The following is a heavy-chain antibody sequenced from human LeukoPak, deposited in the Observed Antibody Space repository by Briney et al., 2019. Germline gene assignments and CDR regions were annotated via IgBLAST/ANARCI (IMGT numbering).Heavy chain of an antibody. D-gene: IGHD3-10*01. CDR3: ARAVGYYGSGTSGEEWFDP. CDR1: GGSVGSFS. J-gene: IGHJ5*02. CDR2: IYYNGST. V-gene: IGHV4-59*08. Sequence: SETLSLTCIVSGGSVGSFSWSWIRQSPGKGLEWIGFIYYNGSTNYNPSLKSRVTISVDRSKSQFSLKLSSVTAADTALYYCARAVGYYGSGTSGEEWFDPWGQGTLATVSS.